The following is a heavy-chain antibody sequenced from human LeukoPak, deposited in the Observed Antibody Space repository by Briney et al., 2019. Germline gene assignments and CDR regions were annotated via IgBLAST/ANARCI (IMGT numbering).Heavy chain of an antibody. J-gene: IGHJ4*02. Sequence: GASVTVSCKASGYTFTGYYIHWVRQAPGQGLEWMGWIYPYSGDTNYAQKFQGRVTMTRDTYISTAYMELSSLRSDDTAVYYCARGEYSYGYFDYWGQGTLVTVSS. CDR1: GYTFTGYY. CDR3: ARGEYSYGYFDY. CDR2: IYPYSGDT. D-gene: IGHD5-18*01. V-gene: IGHV1-2*02.